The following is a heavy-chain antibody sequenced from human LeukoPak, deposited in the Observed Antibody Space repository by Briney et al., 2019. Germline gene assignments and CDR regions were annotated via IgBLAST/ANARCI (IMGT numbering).Heavy chain of an antibody. CDR3: VSAPPAAGWPVDH. V-gene: IGHV3-13*04. CDR2: ISTAGDT. Sequence: PGGSLRLSCASSGFTSSEYDMLIVCQAAGKGLEWVSAISTAGDTYYPGSEKGRFTISRDNAKNSLYLQMRGLRVDDTAVYYCVSAPPAAGWPVDHWGQGTLVTVSS. D-gene: IGHD6-19*01. CDR1: GFTSSEYD. J-gene: IGHJ4*02.